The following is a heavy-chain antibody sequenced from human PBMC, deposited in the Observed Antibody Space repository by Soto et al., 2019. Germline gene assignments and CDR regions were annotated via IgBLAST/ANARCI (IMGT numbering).Heavy chain of an antibody. D-gene: IGHD3-10*01. CDR1: GFTFSTYG. V-gene: IGHV3-30*18. Sequence: QVQLVESGGGVVQPGKSLRLSCAASGFTFSTYGMHWVRQAPGKGLEWLAVISNDGSNKYYADSVKGRFTISTDNSKNTVYLEMNNLRIGDTAVYYCAKDPLVRAVIILDYWGQGTLVTVSS. J-gene: IGHJ4*02. CDR3: AKDPLVRAVIILDY. CDR2: ISNDGSNK.